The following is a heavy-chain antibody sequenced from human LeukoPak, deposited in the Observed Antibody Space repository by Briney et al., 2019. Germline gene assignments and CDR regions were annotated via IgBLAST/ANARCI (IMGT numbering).Heavy chain of an antibody. Sequence: GGSLRLSCVVSGFTLNDYALHWVRQAPGKGLEWISLISGDGDSTYYADSVKGRFTISRDNSKNSLYLQMSSLRAEDTAVYYCAKGVRSGTYYNCFDPWGQGTLVTVSS. CDR3: AKGVRSGTYYNCFDP. CDR1: GFTLNDYA. D-gene: IGHD1-26*01. CDR2: ISGDGDST. J-gene: IGHJ5*02. V-gene: IGHV3-43*02.